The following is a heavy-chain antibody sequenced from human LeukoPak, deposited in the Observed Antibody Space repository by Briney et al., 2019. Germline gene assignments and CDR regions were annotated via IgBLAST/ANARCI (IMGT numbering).Heavy chain of an antibody. V-gene: IGHV3-74*01. CDR1: GXTFTSYW. CDR3: ARAVEYSSSWYDY. J-gene: IGHJ4*02. CDR2: INSDGSST. Sequence: GGSLRLSWAASGXTFTSYWMHWVPQAPGKGLVWVSRINSDGSSTSYADSVKGRFTISRDNAKNTLYLQMNSLSAEDTAVYYCARAVEYSSSWYDYWGQGTLVTVSS. D-gene: IGHD6-13*01.